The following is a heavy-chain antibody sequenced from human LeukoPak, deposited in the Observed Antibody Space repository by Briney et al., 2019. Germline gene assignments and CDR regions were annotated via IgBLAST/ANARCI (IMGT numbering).Heavy chain of an antibody. CDR1: GYTFTGYY. CDR3: ARGPYYYDSSGYYYGLNNWFDP. J-gene: IGHJ5*02. Sequence: GASVKVSCKASGYTFTGYYMHWVRQAPGQGLEWMGWINPNSGGTNYAQKFQGRVTMTRDTSISTAYMELSRLRSDDTAVYYCARGPYYYDSSGYYYGLNNWFDPWGQGTLVTVSS. V-gene: IGHV1-2*02. CDR2: INPNSGGT. D-gene: IGHD3-22*01.